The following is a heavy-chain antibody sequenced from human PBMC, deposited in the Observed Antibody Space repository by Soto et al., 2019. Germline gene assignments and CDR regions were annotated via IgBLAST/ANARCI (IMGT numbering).Heavy chain of an antibody. D-gene: IGHD2-21*01. J-gene: IGHJ5*02. Sequence: QVQLVQSGGEVKIPGASVKVSCKASGYTFTNYGINWVRPAPGQGLEWLGWINPDNGYTKYAQKVQGRVTMTTDTSTTTAYREVRCLRPDDTAVYFCARYPRHCAGDGCYNWFAPWGQVTLITVSS. CDR1: GYTFTNYG. CDR2: INPDNGYT. V-gene: IGHV1-18*01. CDR3: ARYPRHCAGDGCYNWFAP.